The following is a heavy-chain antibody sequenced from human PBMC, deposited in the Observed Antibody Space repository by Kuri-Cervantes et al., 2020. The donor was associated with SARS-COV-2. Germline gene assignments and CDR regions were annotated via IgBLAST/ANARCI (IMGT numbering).Heavy chain of an antibody. CDR3: AGSSGRHIYYGMDV. D-gene: IGHD3-10*01. CDR2: IYHTGGT. CDR1: GASISNFY. Sequence: SETLSLTCSVSGASISNFYWSWIRQPPGKGLEWIGFIYHTGGTNYNPALKSRVTISVDTSKNQFSLKVTSVTAADTAVYYCAGSSGRHIYYGMDVWGQGTTVTVSS. V-gene: IGHV4-59*03. J-gene: IGHJ6*02.